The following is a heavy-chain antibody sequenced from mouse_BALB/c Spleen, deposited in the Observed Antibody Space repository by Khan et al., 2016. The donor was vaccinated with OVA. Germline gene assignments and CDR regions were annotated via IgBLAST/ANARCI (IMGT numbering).Heavy chain of an antibody. CDR1: GFTFSTYG. J-gene: IGHJ3*01. CDR3: TRLAYYYDSEGFAY. V-gene: IGHV5-6*01. CDR2: VSTGGGYT. Sequence: EVELVESGGDLVKPGGSLKLSCAASGFTFSTYGMSWVRQTPDKRLGWVATVSTGGGYTYYQDSLKGRFTFSRANAKNTLYLQMSGLKSEDTAMFYCTRLAYYYDSEGFAYWGQGTLVTVSA. D-gene: IGHD1-1*01.